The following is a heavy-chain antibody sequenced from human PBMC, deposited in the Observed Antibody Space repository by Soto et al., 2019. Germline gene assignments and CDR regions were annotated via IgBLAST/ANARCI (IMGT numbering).Heavy chain of an antibody. D-gene: IGHD4-17*01. Sequence: PXESLKISCKGSGYNFHTYWIALVRQMPGKGLEWMGFIYPHDSDTRYSPSFRGQVTISADKSINTAYLQWTSLKASDTAIYFCARPTDYHYGMQVWGQGTTVTVSS. CDR2: IYPHDSDT. V-gene: IGHV5-51*01. CDR1: GYNFHTYW. CDR3: ARPTDYHYGMQV. J-gene: IGHJ6*02.